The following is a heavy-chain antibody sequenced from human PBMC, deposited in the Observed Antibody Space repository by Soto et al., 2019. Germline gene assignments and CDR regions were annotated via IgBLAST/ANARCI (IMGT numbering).Heavy chain of an antibody. CDR1: GFTFSSYW. CDR2: INSDGSST. Sequence: GESLKISCAASGFTFSSYWMHWVRQAPGKGLVWVSRINSDGSSTSYADSVKGRFTISRDNAKNTLYLQMNSLRAEDTAVYYCAREGTLRYREAFDIWGQGTMVTVSS. J-gene: IGHJ3*02. V-gene: IGHV3-74*01. CDR3: AREGTLRYREAFDI. D-gene: IGHD1-26*01.